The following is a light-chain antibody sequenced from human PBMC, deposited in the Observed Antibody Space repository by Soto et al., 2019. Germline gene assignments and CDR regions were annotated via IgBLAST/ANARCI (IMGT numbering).Light chain of an antibody. V-gene: IGKV3-11*01. CDR1: QSFSTY. CDR3: QQRSNWPPT. Sequence: EIVLAQSPATLSLSPGERATLYCRASQSFSTYLAWYQLKSGQPPRLLIYDASNRATGIPARFSGSGSGTDFTLTISSLEPEDFAVYYCQQRSNWPPTFGQGTRLEIK. J-gene: IGKJ5*01. CDR2: DAS.